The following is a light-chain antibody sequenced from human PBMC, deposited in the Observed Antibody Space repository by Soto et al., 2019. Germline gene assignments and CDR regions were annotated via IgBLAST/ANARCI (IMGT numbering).Light chain of an antibody. V-gene: IGLV2-14*03. Sequence: QSALTQPRSVSGSPGQSVTISCTGTSSDVGGYNYVSWYQQHPDKAPKLILYEVSYRPSGVSNRFSGSKSGNTASLTISGLQAEDEADFYCSSYASRRTLVFGTGTKLTVL. CDR1: SSDVGGYNY. J-gene: IGLJ1*01. CDR3: SSYASRRTLV. CDR2: EVS.